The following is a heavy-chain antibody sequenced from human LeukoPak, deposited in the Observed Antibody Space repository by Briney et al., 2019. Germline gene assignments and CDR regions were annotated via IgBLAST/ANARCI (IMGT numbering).Heavy chain of an antibody. CDR3: ARDAGWGRLDS. V-gene: IGHV3-74*01. CDR1: GLTISDSW. Sequence: GGSLRLSCAASGLTISDSWIHWVRQVPGKGLMWVSRLASDENDRIYADSVKGRFTISRDNAKNTLFLQMNSLRVEDTGFYYCARDAGWGRLDSWGQGALVTVSS. D-gene: IGHD3-16*01. CDR2: LASDENDR. J-gene: IGHJ4*02.